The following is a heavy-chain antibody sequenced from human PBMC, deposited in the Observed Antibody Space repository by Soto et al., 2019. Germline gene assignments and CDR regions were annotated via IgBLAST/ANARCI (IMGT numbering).Heavy chain of an antibody. CDR2: IYYSGST. D-gene: IGHD6-6*01. V-gene: IGHV4-31*03. J-gene: IGHJ5*02. CDR3: ARGSSIAAGRTGFDP. CDR1: GGSISSGGYY. Sequence: SETLSLTCTVSGGSISSGGYYWSWIRQHPGKGLEWIGYIYYSGSTYYNPSLKSRVTISVDTSKNQFSLKLSSVTAADTAVYYCARGSSIAAGRTGFDPWGKGTLVTVSS.